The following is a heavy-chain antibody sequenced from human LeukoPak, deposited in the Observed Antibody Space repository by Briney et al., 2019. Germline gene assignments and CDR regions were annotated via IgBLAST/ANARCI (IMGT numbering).Heavy chain of an antibody. D-gene: IGHD3-10*01. CDR1: GYTFTSYY. V-gene: IGHV1-46*01. J-gene: IGHJ4*02. CDR3: ARDRYYYGSGSYYWIDY. Sequence: ASVKVSCKASGYTFTSYYMHWVRQALGQGLEWMGLINPSGSSTSYAQKFQGRVTMTRDMSTSTVYMELSSLRSEDTAVYYCARDRYYYGSGSYYWIDYWGQGTLVTVSS. CDR2: INPSGSST.